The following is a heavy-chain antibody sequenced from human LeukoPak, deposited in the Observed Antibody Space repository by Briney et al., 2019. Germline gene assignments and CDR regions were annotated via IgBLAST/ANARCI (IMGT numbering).Heavy chain of an antibody. CDR1: GGSFSGHY. J-gene: IGHJ4*02. Sequence: SETLSLTCAVYGGSFSGHYWSWIRQPPGKGLEWIGEIIHTGSTKYNLSLESRVTISVDTSKNQFSLKLSSVTAADTAVYYCARQTRGDYASYWGQGTLVTVSS. D-gene: IGHD4-17*01. V-gene: IGHV4-34*12. CDR3: ARQTRGDYASY. CDR2: IIHTGST.